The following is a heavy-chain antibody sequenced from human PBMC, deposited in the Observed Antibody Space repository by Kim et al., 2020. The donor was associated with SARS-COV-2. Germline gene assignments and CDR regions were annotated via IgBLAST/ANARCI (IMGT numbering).Heavy chain of an antibody. CDR2: FDPEDGET. D-gene: IGHD1-26*01. Sequence: ASVKVSCKVSGYTLTELSMHWVRQAPGKGLEWMGGFDPEDGETIYAQKFQGRVTMTEDTSTDTAYMELSSLRSEDTAVYYCATAAAVRGGATRCPRWFDPWGQGTLVTVSS. V-gene: IGHV1-24*01. CDR1: GYTLTELS. CDR3: ATAAAVRGGATRCPRWFDP. J-gene: IGHJ5*02.